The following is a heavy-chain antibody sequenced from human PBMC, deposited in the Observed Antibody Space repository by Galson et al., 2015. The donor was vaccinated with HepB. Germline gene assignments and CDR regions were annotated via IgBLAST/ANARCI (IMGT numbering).Heavy chain of an antibody. J-gene: IGHJ4*02. CDR3: ARDRVTAWPVGGFFDH. CDR2: ISGDDTNI. CDR1: GFTFSDYY. Sequence: SLRLSCAASGFTFSDYYMTWIRQAPGKGLEWISYISGDDTNIKYADSVKGRFTISRDNSKNSVFLQMNSLTAEDTAVYYCARDRVTAWPVGGFFDHWGQGSLVTVSS. V-gene: IGHV3-11*01. D-gene: IGHD3-10*01.